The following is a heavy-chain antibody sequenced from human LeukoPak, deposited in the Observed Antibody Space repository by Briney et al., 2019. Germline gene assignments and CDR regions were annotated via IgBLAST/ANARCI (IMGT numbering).Heavy chain of an antibody. CDR1: GFTFSSYS. J-gene: IGHJ5*02. CDR2: ISSSSSYI. CDR3: ARGRRTAARSGFDP. D-gene: IGHD6-13*01. Sequence: PGGSLRLSCAASGFTFSSYSMNWVRQAPGKGLEWVSSISSSSSYIYYADSVKGRFTISRDNAKNSLYLQMNSLRAEDTAVYYCARGRRTAARSGFDPWGQGTLVTVSS. V-gene: IGHV3-21*01.